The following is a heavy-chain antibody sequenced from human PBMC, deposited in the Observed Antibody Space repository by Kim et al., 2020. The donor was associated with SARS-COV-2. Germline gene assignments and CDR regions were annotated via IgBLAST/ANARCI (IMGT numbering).Heavy chain of an antibody. J-gene: IGHJ6*03. CDR2: TYYRSKWYN. V-gene: IGHV6-1*01. D-gene: IGHD1-7*01. CDR3: ARRSRNYPSYYYYMDV. CDR1: GDSVSSNSAA. Sequence: SQTLSLTCAISGDSVSSNSAAWNWIRQSPSRGLEWLGRTYYRSKWYNDYAVSVKSRITINPDTSKNQFSLQLNSVTPEDTAVYYCARRSRNYPSYYYYMDVWGKGTTVTVSS.